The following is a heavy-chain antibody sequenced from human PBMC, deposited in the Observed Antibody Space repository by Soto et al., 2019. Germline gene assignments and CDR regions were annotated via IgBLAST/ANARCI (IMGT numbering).Heavy chain of an antibody. Sequence: QVPLVQSGAEVKKPGASVKVSCKASGYTFTSHDINSVRQATGQGLEWMGWMNPNSGNTGYAQKFQGRVTMTRNTSISTAYMELSSLRSEETAVYYCARWDYGVYARFDFWGQGTVVTVSS. V-gene: IGHV1-8*01. CDR2: MNPNSGNT. CDR3: ARWDYGVYARFDF. J-gene: IGHJ4*02. D-gene: IGHD4-17*01. CDR1: GYTFTSHD.